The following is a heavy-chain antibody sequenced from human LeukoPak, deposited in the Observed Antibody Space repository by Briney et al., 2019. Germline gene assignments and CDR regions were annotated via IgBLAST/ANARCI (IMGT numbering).Heavy chain of an antibody. CDR3: ARDLRGGYSGYDSSGY. V-gene: IGHV1-2*02. CDR1: GYTFTSYA. D-gene: IGHD5-12*01. J-gene: IGHJ4*02. Sequence: AASVKVSCKASGYTFTSYAMNWVRQAPGQGLEWMGWINPNSGGTNYAQKFQGRVTMTRDTSISTAYMELSRLRSDDTAVYYCARDLRGGYSGYDSSGYWGQGTLVTVSS. CDR2: INPNSGGT.